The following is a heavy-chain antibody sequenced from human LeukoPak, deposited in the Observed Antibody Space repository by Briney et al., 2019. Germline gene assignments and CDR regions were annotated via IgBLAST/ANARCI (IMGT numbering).Heavy chain of an antibody. J-gene: IGHJ4*02. Sequence: PGGSLRLSCAASGFTFSDYYMSWIRQAPGKGLEWVSYISSSGSTIYYADSVKGRFTISRGNAKNSLYLQMNSLRAEDTAVYYCAIDPRSRPHFDYWGQGTLVTVSS. CDR3: AIDPRSRPHFDY. V-gene: IGHV3-11*01. CDR1: GFTFSDYY. CDR2: ISSSGSTI.